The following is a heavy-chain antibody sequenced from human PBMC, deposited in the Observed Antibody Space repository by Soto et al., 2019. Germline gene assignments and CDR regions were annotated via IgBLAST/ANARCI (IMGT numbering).Heavy chain of an antibody. Sequence: QVQLVQSGAEVKKPGSSVKVSCKASGGTFSSYAISWVRQAPGQGLEWMGGIIPIFGTANYAQKFQGRVTITADEPTSTAYMEVSSLRSEDTAVYYCARDGEGYSYGPSLYNWFDPWGQGTLVTVSS. D-gene: IGHD5-18*01. V-gene: IGHV1-69*01. J-gene: IGHJ5*02. CDR1: GGTFSSYA. CDR3: ARDGEGYSYGPSLYNWFDP. CDR2: IIPIFGTA.